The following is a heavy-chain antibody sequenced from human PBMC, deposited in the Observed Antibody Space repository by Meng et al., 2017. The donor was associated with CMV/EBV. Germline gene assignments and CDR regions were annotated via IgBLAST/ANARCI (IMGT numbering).Heavy chain of an antibody. D-gene: IGHD6-6*01. Sequence: GESLKISCAASGFTFGSYGMHWVRQAPGKGLEWVAFIRYDGSNKYYADSVKGRFTISRDNSKNTLYLQMNSLRAEDTAVYYCATWPYSSSYYYYGMDVWGQGTTVTVSS. CDR3: ATWPYSSSYYYYGMDV. V-gene: IGHV3-30*02. CDR1: GFTFGSYG. J-gene: IGHJ6*02. CDR2: IRYDGSNK.